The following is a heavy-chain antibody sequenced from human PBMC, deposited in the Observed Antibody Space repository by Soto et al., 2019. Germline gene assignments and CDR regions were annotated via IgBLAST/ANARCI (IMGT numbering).Heavy chain of an antibody. J-gene: IGHJ4*02. CDR1: GFTFSSYS. CDR2: ISSSSSYI. Sequence: EVQLVESGGGLVKPGGSLRLSCAASGFTFSSYSMNWVRQAPGKGLEWVSSISSSSSYIYYADSVKGRFTISRDNAXNXXYLQMNSLRAEDTAVYYCARDSLGSSGWYPSRFDYWGQGTLVTVSS. D-gene: IGHD6-19*01. V-gene: IGHV3-21*01. CDR3: ARDSLGSSGWYPSRFDY.